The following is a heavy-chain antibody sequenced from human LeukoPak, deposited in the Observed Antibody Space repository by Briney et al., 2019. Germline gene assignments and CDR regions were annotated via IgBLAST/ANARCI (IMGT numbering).Heavy chain of an antibody. J-gene: IGHJ5*02. CDR3: ARGLRNWFDP. V-gene: IGHV1-18*01. CDR1: GYTFNSYG. Sequence: ASVKVSCKASGYTFNSYGINWVRQAPGQGLEWMGWINYDNGNTNYAQKFQGRLTMTTDTSTTTAYMELRSLRSDDTAAYYCARGLRNWFDPWGQGTLVTVSS. CDR2: INYDNGNT.